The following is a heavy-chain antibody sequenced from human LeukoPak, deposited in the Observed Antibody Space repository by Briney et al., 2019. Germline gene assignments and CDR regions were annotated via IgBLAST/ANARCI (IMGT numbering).Heavy chain of an antibody. Sequence: SETLSLTCTVSGGSINNYYWSWIRQPARKGLEWIGRIYTRGSTNYNPSLKSRVTMSVDTSKNQFPLKLSSVTAADTAVYYCARGRYCSADICSGGDAFDIWGQGTMVSVSS. CDR3: ARGRYCSADICSGGDAFDI. D-gene: IGHD2-15*01. CDR2: IYTRGST. CDR1: GGSINNYY. J-gene: IGHJ3*02. V-gene: IGHV4-4*07.